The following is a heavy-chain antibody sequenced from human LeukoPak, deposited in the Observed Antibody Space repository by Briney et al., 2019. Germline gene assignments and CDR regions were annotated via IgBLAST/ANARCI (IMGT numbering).Heavy chain of an antibody. Sequence: GGSLRLSCAASGFTFSSYSMNWVRQAPGKGLEWVSSISRSSKYIYYADSVKGRFTISRDNAKNSLYLQMNSLRAEDTAVYYCAKDIVGGGDDYWGQGTLVIVSS. J-gene: IGHJ4*02. CDR1: GFTFSSYS. V-gene: IGHV3-21*01. CDR3: AKDIVGGGDDY. D-gene: IGHD2-21*02. CDR2: ISRSSKYI.